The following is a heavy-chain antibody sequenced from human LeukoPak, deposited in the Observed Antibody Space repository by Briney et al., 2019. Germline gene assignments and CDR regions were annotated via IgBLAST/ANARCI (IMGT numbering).Heavy chain of an antibody. J-gene: IGHJ4*02. D-gene: IGHD6-19*01. CDR1: GYTFTSYG. Sequence: ASVKVSCKASGYTFTSYGITWVRQAPGQGLEWMVWISTDNGNTNYAQKLQDRVTMTTDRSTNTAYMELRSLRSDDTAVYYCARDLRSPRGCPGNYWGQGTLVTVSS. V-gene: IGHV1-18*01. CDR2: ISTDNGNT. CDR3: ARDLRSPRGCPGNY.